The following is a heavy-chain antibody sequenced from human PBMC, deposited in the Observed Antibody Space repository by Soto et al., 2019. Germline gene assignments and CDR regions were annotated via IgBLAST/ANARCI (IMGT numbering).Heavy chain of an antibody. CDR3: ARHVLAAGYYYGMDV. CDR2: IIPIFGTA. V-gene: IGHV1-69*12. Sequence: QVQLVQSGAEVKKPGSSVKVSCKASGGTFSSYTISWVRQAPGQGLEWMGGIIPIFGTANYAQKFKGRVTMTADESTSTAYMELSSLRSEDTAVYYCARHVLAAGYYYGMDVWGQGTTVTVSS. J-gene: IGHJ6*02. D-gene: IGHD2-2*01. CDR1: GGTFSSYT.